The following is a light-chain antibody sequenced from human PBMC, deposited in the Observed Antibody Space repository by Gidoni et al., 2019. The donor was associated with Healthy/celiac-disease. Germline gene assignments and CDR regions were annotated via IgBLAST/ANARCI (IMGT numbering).Light chain of an antibody. CDR3: QQRSNWLT. Sequence: VLTHSPSTLSLSPGERATLSCRASQSVSSYLAWYQQKPGQAPRLLIYDASNRATGIPARFSGSGSGTDFTLTISSLEPEDFAVYYCQQRSNWLTFGGGTKVEIK. CDR1: QSVSSY. V-gene: IGKV3-11*01. CDR2: DAS. J-gene: IGKJ4*01.